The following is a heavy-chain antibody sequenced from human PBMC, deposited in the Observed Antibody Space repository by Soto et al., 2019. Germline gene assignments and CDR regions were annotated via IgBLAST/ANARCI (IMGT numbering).Heavy chain of an antibody. CDR2: ISYDGTNK. V-gene: IGHV3-30-3*01. J-gene: IGHJ4*02. D-gene: IGHD7-27*01. CDR3: ARDPKTSGGQHWAFNYFDS. Sequence: QVQLVESGGGVAQPGRSLRLSCAASGFSFSISPMHWVRQAPGKGPEWVALISYDGTNKFYADSVKGRFTISRYNSKSTLYLQVDSLRPEDAAVYYCARDPKTSGGQHWAFNYFDSWGQGTLVTVSS. CDR1: GFSFSISP.